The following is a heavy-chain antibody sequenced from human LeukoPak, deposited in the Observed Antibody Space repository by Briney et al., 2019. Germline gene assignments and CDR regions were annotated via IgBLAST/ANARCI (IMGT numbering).Heavy chain of an antibody. CDR2: IIPIFGTA. V-gene: IGHV1-69*06. Sequence: GASVKVSCKASGGTFSSYAISWVRQAPGQGLEWMGGIIPIFGTANYAQKFQGRVTITADKSTSTAYMELSSLRSEDTAVYYCARVKVRPGGRGYFDYWGQGTLVTVSS. CDR3: ARVKVRPGGRGYFDY. J-gene: IGHJ4*02. CDR1: GGTFSSYA. D-gene: IGHD3-10*01.